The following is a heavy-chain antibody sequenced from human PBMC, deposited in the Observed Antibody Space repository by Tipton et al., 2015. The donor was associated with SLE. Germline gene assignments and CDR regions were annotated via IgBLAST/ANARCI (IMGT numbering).Heavy chain of an antibody. Sequence: QSGPEVKKPGASVKVSCKASGYTLTDYYVHWVRQAPGQGLEWMGWISGYNGNTNYAQKLQGRVTMTTDTSTSTAYMELRSLRSDDTAVYYCARALGEAYYYYYMDVWGKGTTVTVSS. CDR1: GYTLTDYY. CDR2: ISGYNGNT. J-gene: IGHJ6*03. CDR3: ARALGEAYYYYYMDV. V-gene: IGHV1-18*04.